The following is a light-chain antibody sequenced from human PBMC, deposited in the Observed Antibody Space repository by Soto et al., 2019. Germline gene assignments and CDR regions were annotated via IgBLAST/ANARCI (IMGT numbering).Light chain of an antibody. J-gene: IGLJ3*02. V-gene: IGLV2-8*01. CDR1: SSDVGAYKY. CDR2: EVT. Sequence: QSALTQPPSASGSPGQSVTISCTGTSSDVGAYKYVSWYQQYPGKAPKLMIYEVTKRPSGVPDRFSGFKSGNTASLTVSGLQAEHEADYYCTSYVGNDIWVFGGGTKLTVL. CDR3: TSYVGNDIWV.